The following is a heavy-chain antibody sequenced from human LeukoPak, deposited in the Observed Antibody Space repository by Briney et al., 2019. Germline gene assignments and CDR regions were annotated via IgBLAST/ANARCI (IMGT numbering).Heavy chain of an antibody. J-gene: IGHJ4*02. D-gene: IGHD5-24*01. CDR2: IYYSGST. Sequence: SETLSLTCTVSGGSISSYHWSRIRQPPGKGLEWIGYIYYSGSTNYNPSLKSRVTISVDTSKNQFSLKLSSVTAADTAVYYCARVVNGLGYFDYWGQGTLVTVSS. CDR1: GGSISSYH. CDR3: ARVVNGLGYFDY. V-gene: IGHV4-59*01.